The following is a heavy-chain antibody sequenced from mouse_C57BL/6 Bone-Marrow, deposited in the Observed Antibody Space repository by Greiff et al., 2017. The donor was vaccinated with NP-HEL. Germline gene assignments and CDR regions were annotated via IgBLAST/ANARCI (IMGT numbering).Heavy chain of an antibody. J-gene: IGHJ4*01. CDR1: GFTFSDYS. D-gene: IGHD2-4*01. Sequence: EVQRVESEGGLVQPGSSMKLSCTASGFTFSDYSMAWVRQVPEKGLEWVANINYDGSSTYYLDSLKSRFIILRDNAKNILYLQMSSLKSEDTATYYCAREGGLRRRTYAMDYWGQGTSVTVSS. CDR3: AREGGLRRRTYAMDY. CDR2: INYDGSST. V-gene: IGHV5-16*01.